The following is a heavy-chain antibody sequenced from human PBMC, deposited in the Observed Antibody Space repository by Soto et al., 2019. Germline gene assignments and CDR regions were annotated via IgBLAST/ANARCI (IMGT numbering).Heavy chain of an antibody. V-gene: IGHV4-34*01. CDR1: GGSFSGYS. CDR2: INHSGST. D-gene: IGHD3-22*01. J-gene: IGHJ4*02. CDR3: ARGHGSVFGYYYDSSGYEPFDY. Sequence: SETLSLTCAVYGGSFSGYSWSWIRQPPGKGLEWIGEINHSGSTNYNPSLKSRVTISVDTSKNQFSLKLSSVTAADTAVYYCARGHGSVFGYYYDSSGYEPFDYWGQGTLVTVSS.